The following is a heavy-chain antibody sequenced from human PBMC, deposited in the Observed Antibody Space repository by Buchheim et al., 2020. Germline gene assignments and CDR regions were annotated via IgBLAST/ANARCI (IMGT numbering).Heavy chain of an antibody. D-gene: IGHD2-15*01. CDR2: IYTSGST. CDR1: GGSISSGSYY. CDR3: ARVPSDPKYCSGGSCYEGYFDY. V-gene: IGHV4-61*02. J-gene: IGHJ4*02. Sequence: QVQLQESGPGLVKPSQTLSLTCTVSGGSISSGSYYWSWIRQPAGKGLEWIGRIYTSGSTNYHPSLKSRVTISVDTSKNQFSLKLSSVTAADTAVYYCARVPSDPKYCSGGSCYEGYFDYWGQGTL.